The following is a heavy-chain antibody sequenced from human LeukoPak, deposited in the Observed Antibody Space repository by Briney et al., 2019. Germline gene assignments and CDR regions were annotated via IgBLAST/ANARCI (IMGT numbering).Heavy chain of an antibody. V-gene: IGHV3-21*04. CDR1: GFTSSSYS. J-gene: IGHJ2*01. CDR3: PKHAGAAAQKGPWYFDL. Sequence: PGGSLRLSCAASGFTSSSYSMNWVRQAPGKGLEWVSSISSSSSYIYYADSVKGRFTISRDNAKNSLYLQMNSLRAEDTAVYYCPKHAGAAAQKGPWYFDLWGRGTLVTVSS. D-gene: IGHD6-13*01. CDR2: ISSSSSYI.